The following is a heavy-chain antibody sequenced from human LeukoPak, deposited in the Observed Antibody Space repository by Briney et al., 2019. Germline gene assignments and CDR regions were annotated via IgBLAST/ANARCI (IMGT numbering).Heavy chain of an antibody. CDR2: ISSSGSTI. Sequence: GRSLRLSCAASGFTFSDYYMSWIRQAPGKGLEWVSYISSSGSTIYYADSVKGRFTISRDNAKNSLYLQMNSLRAEDTAVYYCARVIGSSSWYSVSDPYYYMDVWGKGTTVTVSS. V-gene: IGHV3-11*04. CDR3: ARVIGSSSWYSVSDPYYYMDV. CDR1: GFTFSDYY. D-gene: IGHD6-13*01. J-gene: IGHJ6*03.